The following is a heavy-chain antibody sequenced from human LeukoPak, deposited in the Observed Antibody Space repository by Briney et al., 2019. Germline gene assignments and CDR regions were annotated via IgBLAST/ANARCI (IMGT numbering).Heavy chain of an antibody. CDR1: GFTFSSYG. D-gene: IGHD6-6*01. CDR3: ARDRTSSSPTPLYYYYGMDV. J-gene: IGHJ6*02. CDR2: IWYDGSNK. Sequence: GGSLRLSCAASGFTFSSYGMHWVRQAPGKGLEWVAVIWYDGSNKYYADSVKGRFNISRDNSKNTLYLQMNSLRAEDTAVYYCARDRTSSSPTPLYYYYGMDVWGQGTTVTVSS. V-gene: IGHV3-33*01.